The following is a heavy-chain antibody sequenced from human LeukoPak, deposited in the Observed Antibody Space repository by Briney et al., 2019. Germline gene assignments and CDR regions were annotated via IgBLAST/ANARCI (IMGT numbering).Heavy chain of an antibody. Sequence: PSETLSLTCTVSAASIRRIFWSWIRQSPGKGLEWIGFFYYAGSTNYNPSLKSRVAISVDTSKNQLSLNLSSVTAADTALYYCAHLPSAGHGYFEDWGQGALVTVSS. CDR2: FYYAGST. CDR3: AHLPSAGHGYFED. CDR1: AASIRRIF. J-gene: IGHJ4*02. D-gene: IGHD4-17*01. V-gene: IGHV4-59*01.